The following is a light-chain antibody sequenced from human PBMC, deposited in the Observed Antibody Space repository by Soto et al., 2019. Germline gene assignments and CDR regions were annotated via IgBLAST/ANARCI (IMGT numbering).Light chain of an antibody. J-gene: IGLJ1*01. Sequence: QSLLTQPSSVSGSPGQSITISCTGTSSDVGYYNYVSWYQQHPVKAPKRIIYEVSNRPSGVSGRFSGSKSGNTASLTISGLQAEDEADYYCSSYTTSSTYVFGTGTQVTVL. CDR3: SSYTTSSTYV. CDR2: EVS. CDR1: SSDVGYYNY. V-gene: IGLV2-14*01.